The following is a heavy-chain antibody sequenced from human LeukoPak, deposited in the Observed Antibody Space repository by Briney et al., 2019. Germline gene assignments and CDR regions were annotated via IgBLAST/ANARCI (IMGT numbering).Heavy chain of an antibody. D-gene: IGHD5/OR15-5a*01. CDR2: ISSSSSYI. CDR3: ARGSRVQGSVYPFDI. CDR1: GFTFSTYS. J-gene: IGHJ3*02. V-gene: IGHV3-21*01. Sequence: PGGSLRLSCAASGFTFSTYSMNWVRQAPGKGLEWVSSISSSSSYIYYADSVKGRFTISRDNAKNSLYLQMNSLRAEDTAVYYCARGSRVQGSVYPFDIWGQGTMVTVSS.